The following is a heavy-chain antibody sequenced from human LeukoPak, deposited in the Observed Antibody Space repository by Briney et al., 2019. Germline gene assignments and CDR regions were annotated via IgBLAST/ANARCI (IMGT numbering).Heavy chain of an antibody. J-gene: IGHJ1*01. CDR2: IYHSGST. CDR3: ARMTSLIVGATPEYFQH. CDR1: GGSISSSNW. Sequence: TSETLSLTCAVSGGSISSSNWWSWVRQPPGKGLEWIGEIYHSGSTNYNPSLKSRVTISVDKSKNQFSLKLSSVTAADTAAYYCARMTSLIVGATPEYFQHWGQGTLVTVSS. V-gene: IGHV4-4*02. D-gene: IGHD1-26*01.